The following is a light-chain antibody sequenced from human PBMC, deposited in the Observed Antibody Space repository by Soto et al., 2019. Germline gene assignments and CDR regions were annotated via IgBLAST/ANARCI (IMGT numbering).Light chain of an antibody. CDR2: DAS. CDR1: QSISVW. V-gene: IGKV1-12*01. Sequence: DIQMTQSPSTLSASVGDRVTITCRASQSISVWLAWYQQKAGKAPNLLIYDASTLQSGVPSRFSGSGSGTDFTLTISSLQPEDFATYYCQQANSFPLTFGGGTKVDIK. J-gene: IGKJ4*01. CDR3: QQANSFPLT.